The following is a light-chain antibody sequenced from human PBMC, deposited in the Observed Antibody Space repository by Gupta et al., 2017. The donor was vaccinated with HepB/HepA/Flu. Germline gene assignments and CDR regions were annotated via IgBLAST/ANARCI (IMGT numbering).Light chain of an antibody. CDR3: AAWDDSLNGYF. J-gene: IGLJ1*01. V-gene: IGLV1-36*01. Sequence: QSVLTQPPSVSEAPRQRVTISCSGSTSNIGKNVVNWYQQFPGEAPKLLIYYDDLLPSGVSDRFSGSKSGTSASLSISGLQSEDEADYYCAAWDDSLNGYFFGTGTKVTVL. CDR2: YDD. CDR1: TSNIGKNV.